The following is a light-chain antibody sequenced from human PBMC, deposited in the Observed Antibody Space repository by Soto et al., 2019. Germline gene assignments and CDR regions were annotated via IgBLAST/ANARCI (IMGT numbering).Light chain of an antibody. V-gene: IGKV3-15*01. CDR2: GAS. CDR1: QSVSSN. Sequence: EIVMTQSPATLSVSPGERATLSCRASQSVSSNLAWYKQKPGQAPRLLIYGASTRATGIPARFSGSGSGTEFTLTISSLPSEDFAVDYCQQYNNWPSGTFGQGTKVEIK. J-gene: IGKJ1*01. CDR3: QQYNNWPSGT.